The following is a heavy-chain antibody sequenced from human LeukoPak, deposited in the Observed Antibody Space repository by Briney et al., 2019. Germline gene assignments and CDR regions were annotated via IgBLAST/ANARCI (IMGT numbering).Heavy chain of an antibody. CDR3: TTDTYNYFDY. CDR1: GFTFNSAW. D-gene: IGHD1-14*01. J-gene: IGHJ4*02. V-gene: IGHV3-15*01. Sequence: GGSLRLSCAVSGFTFNSAWMSWVRQAPGKGLEWVAQIKTETDGGTTDYAAPGKGRFTISRDDSKNTLYLQMNSLKTEDTAVYYCTTDTYNYFDYWGQGTLVTVSS. CDR2: IKTETDGGTT.